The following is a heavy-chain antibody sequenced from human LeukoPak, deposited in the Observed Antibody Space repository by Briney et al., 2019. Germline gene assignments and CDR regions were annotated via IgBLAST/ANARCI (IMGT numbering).Heavy chain of an antibody. CDR1: GFTFSDYY. CDR2: ISSSGSTI. Sequence: GGSLRLSCAASGFTFSDYYMSWIRQAPGKGLEWVSNISSSGSTIYYADSVKGRFTISRDNAKNSLYLQMNSLRAEDTAVYYCARDLIGYCSSTSCSADYWGQGTLVTVSS. J-gene: IGHJ4*02. V-gene: IGHV3-11*04. CDR3: ARDLIGYCSSTSCSADY. D-gene: IGHD2-2*01.